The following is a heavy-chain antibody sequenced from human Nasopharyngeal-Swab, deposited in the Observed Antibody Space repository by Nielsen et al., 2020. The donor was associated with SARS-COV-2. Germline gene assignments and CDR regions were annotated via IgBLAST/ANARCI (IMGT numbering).Heavy chain of an antibody. CDR2: VNHSGST. J-gene: IGHJ6*03. CDR1: GGSFIGYY. D-gene: IGHD2-21*02. Sequence: SPTLSLTCAVYGGSFIGYYWSWIRQPPGKGLEWIGEVNHSGSTHYNPSLKSRVTISVDTSNNQFSLKLSSVTAADTALYYCARAGDLTAYYSYYMDVWGNGTTVTVSS. CDR3: ARAGDLTAYYSYYMDV. V-gene: IGHV4-34*01.